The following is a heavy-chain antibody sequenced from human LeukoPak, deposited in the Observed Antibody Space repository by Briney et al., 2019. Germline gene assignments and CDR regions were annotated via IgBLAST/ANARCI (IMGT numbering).Heavy chain of an antibody. CDR2: ISSSSSTI. CDR1: GFTFSSYS. CDR3: ARDIRSSGWYALYYFDY. J-gene: IGHJ4*02. D-gene: IGHD6-19*01. V-gene: IGHV3-48*01. Sequence: PGGSLRLSCAASGFTFSSYSMNWVRQAPGKGLVWVSCISSSSSTIYYAYSVKGRFTISRDTAKNSLQLKMNSLRAEDTAVYYCARDIRSSGWYALYYFDYWGERTLVTVSS.